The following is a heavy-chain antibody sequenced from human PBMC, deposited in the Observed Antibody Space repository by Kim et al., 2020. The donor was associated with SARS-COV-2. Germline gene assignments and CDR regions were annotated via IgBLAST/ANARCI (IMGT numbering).Heavy chain of an antibody. Sequence: GGSLRLSCAASGFTFSSYSMNWVRQAPGKGLEWVSSISSSSSYIYYADSVKGRFTISRDNAKNSLYLQMNSLRAEDTAVYYCARDRAIAVAGTHNWFDPLGQGTLVTVSS. CDR1: GFTFSSYS. CDR3: ARDRAIAVAGTHNWFDP. J-gene: IGHJ5*02. D-gene: IGHD6-19*01. V-gene: IGHV3-21*01. CDR2: ISSSSSYI.